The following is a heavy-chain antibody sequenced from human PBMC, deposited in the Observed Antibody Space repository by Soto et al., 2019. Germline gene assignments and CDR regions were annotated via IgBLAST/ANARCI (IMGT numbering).Heavy chain of an antibody. CDR1: GYTFTSYG. Sequence: QVQLVQSGAEVKKPVASVKVSCKASGYTFTSYGISWVRQAPGQGLEWMGWISAYNGNTNYAQKLQGRVTMTTDTSTSTAYMELRSLRSDDTAVYYCARVHGYCSSTSCPFYYYYGMDVWGQGTTVTVSS. CDR3: ARVHGYCSSTSCPFYYYYGMDV. J-gene: IGHJ6*02. CDR2: ISAYNGNT. D-gene: IGHD2-2*03. V-gene: IGHV1-18*01.